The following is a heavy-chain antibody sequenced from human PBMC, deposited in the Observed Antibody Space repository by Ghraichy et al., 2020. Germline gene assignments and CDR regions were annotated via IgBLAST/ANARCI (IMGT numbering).Heavy chain of an antibody. CDR3: ARERRRSAFDI. J-gene: IGHJ3*02. V-gene: IGHV4-34*01. CDR1: GGSFSGYY. CDR2: INYSGST. Sequence: SETLSLTCAVYGGSFSGYYWNWIRQPPGKGLEWVGEINYSGSTNYNPSLKSRVTISLDTSKNQFSLKLNSVTAADTAVYYCARERRRSAFDIWGPGTMVTVSS.